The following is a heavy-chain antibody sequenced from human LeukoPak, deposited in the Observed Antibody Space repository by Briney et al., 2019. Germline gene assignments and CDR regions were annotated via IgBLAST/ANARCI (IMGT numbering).Heavy chain of an antibody. V-gene: IGHV3-33*01. CDR2: IWYDGSNR. CDR1: GLTFSSYG. J-gene: IGHJ4*02. CDR3: ARASDHYDTYPDS. Sequence: GGSLRLSCAASGLTFSSYGMHWVRQAPGKGLEWVALIWYDGSNRYYADSVKGRFTISRDTSKNTLYLQMNSLRAEDTAVYYCARASDHYDTYPDSWGQGTLVTVSS. D-gene: IGHD3-22*01.